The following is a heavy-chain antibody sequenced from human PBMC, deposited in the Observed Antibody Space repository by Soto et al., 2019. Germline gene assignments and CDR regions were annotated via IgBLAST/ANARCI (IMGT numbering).Heavy chain of an antibody. J-gene: IGHJ4*02. CDR3: AKDSIRRWLHPLLNFDY. CDR1: GFTFSSYG. Sequence: PPGGSLRLSCAASGFTFSSYGMHWVRQAPGKGLEWVAVISYDGSNKYYADSVKGRFTISRDNSKNTLYLQMNSLRAEDTAVYYCAKDSIRRWLHPLLNFDYWRQATLVTVSS. CDR2: ISYDGSNK. V-gene: IGHV3-30*18. D-gene: IGHD5-12*01.